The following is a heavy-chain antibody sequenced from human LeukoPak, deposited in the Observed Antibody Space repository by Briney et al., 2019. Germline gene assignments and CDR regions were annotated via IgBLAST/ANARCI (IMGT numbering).Heavy chain of an antibody. CDR3: ARGDWTVTTFDY. CDR2: ISSSSSYI. V-gene: IGHV3-21*01. J-gene: IGHJ4*02. D-gene: IGHD4-17*01. CDR1: GFTFSSYA. Sequence: MAGGSLRLSCAASGFTFSSYAMSWARQAPGKGLEWVSSISSSSSYIYYADSVKGRFTISRDNAKNSLYLQMNSLRAEDTAVYYCARGDWTVTTFDYWGQGTLVTVSS.